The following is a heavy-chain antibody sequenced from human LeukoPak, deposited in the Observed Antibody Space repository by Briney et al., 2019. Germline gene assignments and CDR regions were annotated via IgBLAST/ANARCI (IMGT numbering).Heavy chain of an antibody. V-gene: IGHV4-4*07. CDR2: MFVGGST. CDR3: ARDIGIYPHVAFDI. J-gene: IGHJ3*02. CDR1: GGSINSHY. Sequence: SETLSLTCTVSGGSINSHYWSWIRQSAGKGLEWIGRMFVGGSTNYNPSLKSRVLMSIDTSKKQFSLKLSSVTAADTAVYFCARDIGIYPHVAFDIWGQGTMVTVSS. D-gene: IGHD1-26*01.